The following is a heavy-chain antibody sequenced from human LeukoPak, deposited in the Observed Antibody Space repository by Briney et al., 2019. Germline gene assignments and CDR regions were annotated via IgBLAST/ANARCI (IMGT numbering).Heavy chain of an antibody. CDR1: GFTFSSYA. CDR3: AKGPGYSSGWYYLY. V-gene: IGHV3-23*01. CDR2: ISGGGDST. D-gene: IGHD6-19*01. J-gene: IGHJ4*02. Sequence: GGSLRLSCAASGFTFSSYAMNWVRQAPGKGLEWVSAISGGGDSTYYADSVKGRFAISRDNSKNTLYLQMNSLRAEDTAIYYCAKGPGYSSGWYYLYWGQGTLVTVSS.